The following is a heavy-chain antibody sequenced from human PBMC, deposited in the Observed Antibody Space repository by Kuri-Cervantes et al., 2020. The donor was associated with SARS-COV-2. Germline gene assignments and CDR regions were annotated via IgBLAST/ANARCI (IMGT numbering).Heavy chain of an antibody. D-gene: IGHD6-13*01. CDR2: INPNSGGT. CDR3: ARDREQLVARAYYYYYYMDV. CDR1: GYTFTGYY. J-gene: IGHJ6*03. V-gene: IGHV1-2*02. Sequence: ASAKVSCKASGYTFTGYYMHWVRQAPGQGLEWMGWINPNSGGTNYAQKFQGRVTMTRDTSISTAYMELSRLRSEDTAVYYCARDREQLVARAYYYYYYMDVWGKGTTVTVSS.